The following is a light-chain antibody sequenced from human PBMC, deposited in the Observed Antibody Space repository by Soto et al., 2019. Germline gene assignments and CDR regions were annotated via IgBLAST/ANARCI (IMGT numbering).Light chain of an antibody. CDR2: GAS. J-gene: IGKJ3*01. V-gene: IGKV3-15*01. CDR3: QQYNIWPPLFT. Sequence: EIVMTQSPATLSVSPGERATLSCRASQSVSSSLAWYQQKPGQAPRLLIYGASTRATGIPARFSGSGSGTDFTLTISSLQSEDFGVYYCQQYNIWPPLFTFGSGTKVDIK. CDR1: QSVSSS.